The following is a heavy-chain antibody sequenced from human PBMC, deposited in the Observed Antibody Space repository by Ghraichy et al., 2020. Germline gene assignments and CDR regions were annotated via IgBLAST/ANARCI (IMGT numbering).Heavy chain of an antibody. CDR3: ARGLRWNDY. D-gene: IGHD4-23*01. V-gene: IGHV3-7*01. Sequence: GGSLRLSCAASGFIFSRDWMNWVRQAPGKGLEWVANIKQDGSEENYVDSVKGRFTISRDNAKKSLYLQMNSLRAEDTAVYYCARGLRWNDYWGQGTLVTVSS. CDR2: IKQDGSEE. CDR1: GFIFSRDW. J-gene: IGHJ4*02.